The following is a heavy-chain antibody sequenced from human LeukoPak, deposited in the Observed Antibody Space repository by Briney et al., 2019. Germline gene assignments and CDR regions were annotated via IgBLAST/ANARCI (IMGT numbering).Heavy chain of an antibody. V-gene: IGHV3-30*02. CDR1: GFTFSSYG. D-gene: IGHD5-12*01. J-gene: IGHJ5*02. CDR2: IRYDGSNK. Sequence: GGSLRLSCAASGFTFSSYGMHWVRQAPGKGLEWVAFIRYDGSNKYYADSVKGRFTISRDNSKNTLYLQMNSLRAEDTAVYYCAKVRATNNWFDPWGQGTLVTVSS. CDR3: AKVRATNNWFDP.